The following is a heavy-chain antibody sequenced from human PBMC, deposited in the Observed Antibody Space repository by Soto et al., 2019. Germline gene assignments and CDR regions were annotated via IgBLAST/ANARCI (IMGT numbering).Heavy chain of an antibody. CDR1: GGSVNRGSYY. J-gene: IGHJ4*02. V-gene: IGHV4-61*01. CDR2: VSSTGRA. Sequence: SETLSLTCTVSGGSVNRGSYYWSWIRQPPGKGLEWIGYVSSTGRAKYNPSLTSRVTISADTSRNQFSLMLTSVTAADTGVYYCARDYEFFAHWGQGTLVTVSS. CDR3: ARDYEFFAH. D-gene: IGHD3-16*01.